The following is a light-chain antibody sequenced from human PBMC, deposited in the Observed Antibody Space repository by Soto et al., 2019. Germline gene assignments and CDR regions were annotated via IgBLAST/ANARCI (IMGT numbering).Light chain of an antibody. CDR2: LNSDGSH. CDR1: SGHSSYT. J-gene: IGLJ3*02. V-gene: IGLV4-69*01. CDR3: QTWGTGLEV. Sequence: QPVLTQSPSASASLGASVKRTCTLSSGHSSYTISWHQQQQEKGPRHLMTLNSDGSHSKGDGIPDRFSGSSSGAERYLIISSLQSEDEADYYCQTWGTGLEVFGGGTKLTVL.